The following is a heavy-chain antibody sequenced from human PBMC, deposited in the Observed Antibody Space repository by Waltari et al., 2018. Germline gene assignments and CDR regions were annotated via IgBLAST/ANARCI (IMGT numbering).Heavy chain of an antibody. CDR3: ARGGGEEYGDYSDY. Sequence: QVQLLQSGAEVRKPGAPVKVSSTASVYTFTSYAINPVRQATGRGVGWMGWVNRNSGNTGYAQKIQGRDTITRKTAERTNYMEPRSLRSEDTAEYYCARGGGEEYGDYSDYWGQGTLVTVSS. J-gene: IGHJ4*02. CDR1: VYTFTSYA. D-gene: IGHD4-17*01. V-gene: IGHV1-8*03. CDR2: VNRNSGNT.